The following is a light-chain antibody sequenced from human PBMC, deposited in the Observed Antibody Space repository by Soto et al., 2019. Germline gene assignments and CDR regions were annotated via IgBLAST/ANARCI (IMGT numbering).Light chain of an antibody. V-gene: IGKV3-15*01. CDR2: HAS. CDR1: QNVRSH. CDR3: QQYDKWPLS. J-gene: IGKJ4*01. Sequence: EIVMTQSPATLSVSPGERATLSCRASQNVRSHVAWYHQRPGQPPRLLISHASTRATGIPARFSGSGSGTEFTLTITSLQSEDFAVYYCQQYDKWPLSFGGGTKVEIK.